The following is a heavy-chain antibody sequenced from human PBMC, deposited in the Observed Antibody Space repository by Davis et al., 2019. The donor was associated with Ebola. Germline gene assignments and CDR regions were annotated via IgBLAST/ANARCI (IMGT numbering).Heavy chain of an antibody. CDR1: GFTFSSYW. Sequence: GESLKISCAASGFTFSSYWMSWVRQASGKGLEWVPNIKQDGSEKSYVDSVKGRFTISRDNAKNSMYLQMNSLRAEDTAVYYCARVHTTYGMDVWGKGTTVTVSS. J-gene: IGHJ6*04. V-gene: IGHV3-7*03. CDR3: ARVHTTYGMDV. CDR2: IKQDGSEK. D-gene: IGHD1-1*01.